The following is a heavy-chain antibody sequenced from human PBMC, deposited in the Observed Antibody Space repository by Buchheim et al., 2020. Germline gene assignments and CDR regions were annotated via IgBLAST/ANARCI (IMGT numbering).Heavy chain of an antibody. Sequence: QVQLVESGGGVVQPGRSLRLSCAASGFTFSSYGMHWVRQAPGKGLEWVAVIWYDGSNKYYADSVKGRFTISRDNSKNTLYLQMNSLRAEDTAVYYCAREVHYYDSSGYLDYWGQGTL. D-gene: IGHD3-22*01. V-gene: IGHV3-33*01. CDR1: GFTFSSYG. J-gene: IGHJ4*02. CDR2: IWYDGSNK. CDR3: AREVHYYDSSGYLDY.